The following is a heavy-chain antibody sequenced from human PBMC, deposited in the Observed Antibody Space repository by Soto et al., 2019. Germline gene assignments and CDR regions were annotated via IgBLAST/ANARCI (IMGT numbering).Heavy chain of an antibody. Sequence: QLQLQESGSGLVKPSQTLSLTCAVSGGSISSGGYSWSWIRQPPGKGLEWIGYIYHSGSTYYNPSLKSRVTMSVDRSKNQFSLRLSSVTAADTAVYYCARVTPNFGRTPMGAFDIWGQGTMVTVSS. D-gene: IGHD2-15*01. CDR2: IYHSGST. CDR1: GGSISSGGYS. J-gene: IGHJ3*02. CDR3: ARVTPNFGRTPMGAFDI. V-gene: IGHV4-30-2*01.